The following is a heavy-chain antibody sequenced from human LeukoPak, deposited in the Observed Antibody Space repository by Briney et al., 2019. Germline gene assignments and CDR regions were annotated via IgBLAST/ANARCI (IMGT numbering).Heavy chain of an antibody. D-gene: IGHD2-21*01. V-gene: IGHV1-18*01. CDR3: ARLWSIYYYYMDV. CDR2: ISTYNGNT. CDR1: GYTFPTYG. Sequence: ASVKVSCKASGYTFPTYGISWVRQAPGQGLEWMGWISTYNGNTNYTQKFQGRVTMTTDTSTSTAYMELRSLRSDDTAVYYCARLWSIYYYYMDVWGKGTTVTVSS. J-gene: IGHJ6*03.